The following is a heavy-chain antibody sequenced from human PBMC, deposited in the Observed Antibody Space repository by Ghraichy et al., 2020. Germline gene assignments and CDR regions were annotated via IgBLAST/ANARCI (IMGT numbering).Heavy chain of an antibody. V-gene: IGHV3-30*18. CDR3: AKDGAGTGTFDY. Sequence: GESLNISCVASGFTFSSYGMHWVRQAPGKGLEWVAVISYDGSNKYYADSVKGRFTISRDNSKNTLYLQMNSLRAEDTAVYYCAKDGAGTGTFDYWGQGTLVTVSS. CDR2: ISYDGSNK. CDR1: GFTFSSYG. D-gene: IGHD6-13*01. J-gene: IGHJ4*02.